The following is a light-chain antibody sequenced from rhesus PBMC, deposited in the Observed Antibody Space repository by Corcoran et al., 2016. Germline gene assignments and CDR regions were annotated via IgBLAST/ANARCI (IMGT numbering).Light chain of an antibody. J-gene: IGKJ2*01. Sequence: DIQMTQSPSSLSASVGDTVTITCRASQGISNTLAWYQQKPGKVPKLLISYTATLQSGVPSRFSGSGSGTDVTLTSSSLQPEDFATYYCQHGYGIPYSFGQGTKVEIK. CDR3: QHGYGIPYS. V-gene: IGKV1-33*02. CDR2: YTA. CDR1: QGISNT.